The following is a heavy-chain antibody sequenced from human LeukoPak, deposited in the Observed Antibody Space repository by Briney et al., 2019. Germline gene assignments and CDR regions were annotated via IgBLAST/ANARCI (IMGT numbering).Heavy chain of an antibody. CDR2: INHSGST. J-gene: IGHJ4*02. D-gene: IGHD2-15*01. CDR3: ARPVVVVAASLYYFDY. CDR1: GGSFSGYY. Sequence: PSETLSLTCAVYGGSFSGYYWSWIRQPPGKGLEWIGEINHSGSTNYNPSLKSRVTISVDTSKNQFSLKLSSVTAADTAVYYCARPVVVVAASLYYFDYWGQGTLVTVSS. V-gene: IGHV4-34*01.